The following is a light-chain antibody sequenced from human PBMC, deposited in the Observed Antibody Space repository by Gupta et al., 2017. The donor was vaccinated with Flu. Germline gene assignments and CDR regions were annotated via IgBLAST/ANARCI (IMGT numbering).Light chain of an antibody. J-gene: IGLJ2*01. Sequence: QSVVTQSPSASGTPGQSVTISCSGSSSNVGGNTVSWYQQLPGTAPKLLVHTNNQRPSGVPDRFSGSKSGTSASLAISGLQSEDEAAHYCATWDDSLNGVVFGGGTKLTVL. V-gene: IGLV1-44*01. CDR1: SSNVGGNT. CDR2: TNN. CDR3: ATWDDSLNGVV.